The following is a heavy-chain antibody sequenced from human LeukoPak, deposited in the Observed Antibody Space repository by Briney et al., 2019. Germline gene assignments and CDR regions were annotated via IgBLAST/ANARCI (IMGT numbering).Heavy chain of an antibody. CDR1: GFTFSDSA. CDR3: AGVSASGSSSWYRGAFDI. D-gene: IGHD6-13*01. V-gene: IGHV3-23*01. CDR2: ISFSGANS. Sequence: GGSLRLSCAASGFTFSDSAMTWVRQAPGKGLDWVSLISFSGANSYYADSVKGRFTISRDNSKNTLYLQMNSLRAEDTAVYYCAGVSASGSSSWYRGAFDIWGQGTMVTVSS. J-gene: IGHJ3*02.